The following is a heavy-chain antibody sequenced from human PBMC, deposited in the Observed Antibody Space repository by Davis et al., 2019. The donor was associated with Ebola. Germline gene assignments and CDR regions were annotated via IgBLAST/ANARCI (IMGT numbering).Heavy chain of an antibody. V-gene: IGHV4-38-2*01. Sequence: GSLRLSCSVSGYSISSCYYWAWIRRAPGKGPEWIGSMFRSGDTFYNPSLKSRVTISVDTSKNQFSLKLSSVTAAGTAVYYCARLDSRGWYGLDYWGQGTLVTVSS. J-gene: IGHJ4*02. D-gene: IGHD6-19*01. CDR3: ARLDSRGWYGLDY. CDR1: GYSISSCYY. CDR2: MFRSGDT.